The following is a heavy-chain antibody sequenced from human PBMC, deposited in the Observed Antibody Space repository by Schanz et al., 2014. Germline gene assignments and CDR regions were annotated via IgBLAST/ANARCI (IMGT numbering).Heavy chain of an antibody. Sequence: EVQLVESGGGLVKPGGSLRLSCSASGFTFSDYALHWVRQAPGKGLEWVSSVSHGGTYIYYADSVKGRFTISRDNSKNTLSLQLNSLRADDTAVYYCAKHLYQYNYYGMDVWGQGTTVTVSS. CDR1: GFTFSDYA. CDR2: VSHGGTYI. CDR3: AKHLYQYNYYGMDV. D-gene: IGHD2-2*02. V-gene: IGHV3-21*04. J-gene: IGHJ6*02.